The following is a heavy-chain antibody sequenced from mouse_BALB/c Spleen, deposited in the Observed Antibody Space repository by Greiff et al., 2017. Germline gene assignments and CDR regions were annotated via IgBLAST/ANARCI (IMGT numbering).Heavy chain of an antibody. CDR2: IDPENGDT. Sequence: VQLKHSGAELVRSGASVKLSCTASGFNIKDYYMHWVKQRPEQGLEWIGWIDPENGDTEYAPKFQGKATMTADTSSNTAYLQLSSLTSEDTAVYYCSARYDNFDYWGQGTTLTVSS. CDR1: GFNIKDYY. D-gene: IGHD2-12*01. V-gene: IGHV14-4*02. CDR3: SARYDNFDY. J-gene: IGHJ2*01.